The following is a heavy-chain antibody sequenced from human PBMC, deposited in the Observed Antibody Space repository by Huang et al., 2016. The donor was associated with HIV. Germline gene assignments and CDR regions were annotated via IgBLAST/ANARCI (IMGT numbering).Heavy chain of an antibody. D-gene: IGHD6-19*01. J-gene: IGHJ3*02. CDR2: IKSKTDGGTT. Sequence: EVQLVESGGGLVKPGGSLRLSCAGSGFTFSNAWMSWVRQAPGKGLEWVGRIKSKTDGGTTDYAAPVKGRFTISRDDAKNTLYLQMNSLKTEDTAVYYCTTESESSGWTMDHDAFDIWGQGTMVTVSS. CDR3: TTESESSGWTMDHDAFDI. CDR1: GFTFSNAW. V-gene: IGHV3-15*01.